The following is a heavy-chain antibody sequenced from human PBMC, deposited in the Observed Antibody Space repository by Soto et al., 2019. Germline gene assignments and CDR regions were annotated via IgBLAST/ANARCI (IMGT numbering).Heavy chain of an antibody. V-gene: IGHV4-39*01. D-gene: IGHD3-3*01. Sequence: SETLSLTCTVSGGSISSSSYYWGWIRQPPGKGLEWIGSIYYSGSTYYNPSLMSRVTISVDTSKNQFSLKLSSVTAADTAVYYCARHHYDFWSGYLRWFDPWGQGTLVTVSS. J-gene: IGHJ5*02. CDR3: ARHHYDFWSGYLRWFDP. CDR2: IYYSGST. CDR1: GGSISSSSYY.